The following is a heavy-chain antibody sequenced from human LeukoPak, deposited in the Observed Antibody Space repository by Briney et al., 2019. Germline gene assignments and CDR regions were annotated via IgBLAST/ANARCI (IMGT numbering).Heavy chain of an antibody. Sequence: GASVKVSCKASGYTFTSYGISWVRQAPGQGLEWMGWISAYNGNTNYAQKLQGRVTMTTDTSTSTAYMELRSLRSDDTAVYYCARDVNWNYDGGYYYGMDVWGQGTTVTVSS. D-gene: IGHD1-7*01. V-gene: IGHV1-18*01. J-gene: IGHJ6*02. CDR3: ARDVNWNYDGGYYYGMDV. CDR1: GYTFTSYG. CDR2: ISAYNGNT.